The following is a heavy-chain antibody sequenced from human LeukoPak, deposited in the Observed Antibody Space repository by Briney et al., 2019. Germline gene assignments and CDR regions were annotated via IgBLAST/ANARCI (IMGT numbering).Heavy chain of an antibody. J-gene: IGHJ3*02. CDR1: GFTFSSYS. CDR2: ISSRSSYK. D-gene: IGHD3-22*01. V-gene: IGHV3-21*04. Sequence: GGSLRLSCAASGFTFSSYSMNWVRQAPGKGLEWVSSISSRSSYKYYADSVKGRFTISRDNAKNSLYLQMNSLRAEDTALYYCARGLANYYDSSGLNDAFDIWGQGTMVTVSS. CDR3: ARGLANYYDSSGLNDAFDI.